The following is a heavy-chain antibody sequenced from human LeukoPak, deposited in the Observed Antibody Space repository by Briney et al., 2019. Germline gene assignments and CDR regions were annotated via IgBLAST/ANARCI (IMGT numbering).Heavy chain of an antibody. Sequence: TGGSLRLSCAASGFTFSNYAMSWVRQAPGKGLEWVSAIGSSGGPTYYANSVKGRFTISRDNSKNTLYLQMNSLRVEDTAVYYCAKLPLVVISSTDAFDIWGQGTMVTVSS. CDR2: IGSSGGPT. CDR1: GFTFSNYA. CDR3: AKLPLVVISSTDAFDI. J-gene: IGHJ3*02. D-gene: IGHD3-22*01. V-gene: IGHV3-23*01.